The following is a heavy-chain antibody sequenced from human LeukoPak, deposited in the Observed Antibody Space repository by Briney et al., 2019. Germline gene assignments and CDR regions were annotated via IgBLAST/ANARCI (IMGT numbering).Heavy chain of an antibody. V-gene: IGHV3-33*01. CDR1: GFTFSNHG. CDR3: ARDPYNSGRHGSFDF. J-gene: IGHJ4*02. CDR2: IWYDGTNK. Sequence: PGGSLRLSCAASGFTFSNHGIHWVRQAPGKGLEWVAVIWYDGTNKYYADSVKGRFAVSRDNSKNTLYLQMSSLRAEDTAVYYCARDPYNSGRHGSFDFWGQGTLVTVSS. D-gene: IGHD6-19*01.